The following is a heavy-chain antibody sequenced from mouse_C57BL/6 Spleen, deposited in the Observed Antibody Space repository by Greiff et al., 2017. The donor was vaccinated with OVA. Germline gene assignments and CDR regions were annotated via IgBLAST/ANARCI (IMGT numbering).Heavy chain of an antibody. J-gene: IGHJ3*01. Sequence: QVQLKQPGAELVKPGASVKLSCKASGYTFTSYWMHWVKQRPGRGLEWIGRIDPNSGGTKYNEKFKSKATLTVEKPSSTAYMQLSSLPSADSAVYYCASPVLRGNYPGWFAYWGQGTLVTVSA. D-gene: IGHD2-1*01. V-gene: IGHV1-72*01. CDR1: GYTFTSYW. CDR3: ASPVLRGNYPGWFAY. CDR2: IDPNSGGT.